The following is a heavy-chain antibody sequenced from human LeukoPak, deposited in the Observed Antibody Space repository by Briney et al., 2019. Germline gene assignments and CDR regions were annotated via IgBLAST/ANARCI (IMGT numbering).Heavy chain of an antibody. CDR1: GGSITSTNW. D-gene: IGHD2-8*01. CDR3: SRENGAFSPFGY. Sequence: PSETLSLTCGVSGGSITSTNWWSFVRHPPGQGLEWIGEVSLSGLTNYNPSLSSRVIMALDTSKNHLSLHLTSVTAADTAVYYCSRENGAFSPFGYWGQGYLVTVLS. J-gene: IGHJ4*02. CDR2: VSLSGLT. V-gene: IGHV4-4*02.